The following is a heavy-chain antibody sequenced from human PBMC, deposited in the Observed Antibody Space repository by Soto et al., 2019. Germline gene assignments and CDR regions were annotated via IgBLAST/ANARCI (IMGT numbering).Heavy chain of an antibody. Sequence: QVQLQESGPGLVKPSQTLSLTCTVSGGSIGSGGFYWSWIRQYPEKGLEWIGYIYYSGSTYYNPSLKSRVTISVDTSNNECSLKLGSVNAADSAMYYCAREFPSSTGFFDYWGPGILVTVSS. V-gene: IGHV4-31*03. D-gene: IGHD2-2*01. J-gene: IGHJ4*02. CDR1: GGSIGSGGFY. CDR3: AREFPSSTGFFDY. CDR2: IYYSGST.